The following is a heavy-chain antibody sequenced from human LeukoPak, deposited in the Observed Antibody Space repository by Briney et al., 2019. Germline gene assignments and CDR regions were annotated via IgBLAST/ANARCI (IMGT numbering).Heavy chain of an antibody. CDR3: ARDRGYSYGIDY. Sequence: PSQTLSLTCTVSGGSISSGDYYWSWIRQPPGKGLEWIGYIYYSGSTYYNPSLKSRVTISVDTSKNQFSLKLSSVTAADTAVYYCARDRGYSYGIDYWGQGTLVTVSS. D-gene: IGHD5-18*01. V-gene: IGHV4-30-4*08. CDR1: GGSISSGDYY. CDR2: IYYSGST. J-gene: IGHJ4*02.